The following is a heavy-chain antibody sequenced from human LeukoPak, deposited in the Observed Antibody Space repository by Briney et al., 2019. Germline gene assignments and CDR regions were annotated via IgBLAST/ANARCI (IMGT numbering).Heavy chain of an antibody. V-gene: IGHV3-43*02. CDR2: IGGNGGLT. D-gene: IGHD1/OR15-1a*01. CDR1: GFTFEDYT. J-gene: IGHJ3*01. Sequence: PGGSLRLSCVASGFTFEDYTMLWVRQAPGKGLEWVSLIGGNGGLTFYGDSVEGRSTISRDNGRDSVYLQMNSLRTEDTALYYCVKVITGWNTFAFDLWGPGTRVTVS. CDR3: VKVITGWNTFAFDL.